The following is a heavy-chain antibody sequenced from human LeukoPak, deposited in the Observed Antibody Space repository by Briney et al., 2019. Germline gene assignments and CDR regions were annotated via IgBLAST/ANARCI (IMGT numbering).Heavy chain of an antibody. CDR1: GGSISSDSYY. J-gene: IGHJ3*02. V-gene: IGHV4-61*02. Sequence: SETLSLTCTVSGGSISSDSYYWSWIRQPAGKGLEWIGRIYASGTTDYNPSLKSRVTISVDTSKNQFSLKLSSVTAADTAVYYCTRSVYIWGQGTMVTVYS. CDR3: TRSVYI. CDR2: IYASGTT. D-gene: IGHD5/OR15-5a*01.